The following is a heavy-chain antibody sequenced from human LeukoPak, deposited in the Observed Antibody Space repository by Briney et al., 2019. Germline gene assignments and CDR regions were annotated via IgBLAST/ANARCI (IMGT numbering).Heavy chain of an antibody. D-gene: IGHD2-8*01. J-gene: IGHJ4*02. CDR2: ISGSGGST. CDR1: GFTFSSYD. V-gene: IGHV3-23*01. CDR3: AKEPRAPRILYLFDY. Sequence: GGSLRLSCAASGFTFSSYDMHWVRQVTGKGLEWVSAISGSGGSTYYADSVKGRFTISRDNSKNTLYLQMNSLRAEDTAVYYCAKEPRAPRILYLFDYWGQGTLVTVSS.